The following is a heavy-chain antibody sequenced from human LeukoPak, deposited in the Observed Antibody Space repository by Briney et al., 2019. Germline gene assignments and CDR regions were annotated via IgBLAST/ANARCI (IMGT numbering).Heavy chain of an antibody. CDR1: GYIFINHG. J-gene: IGHJ4*02. Sequence: ASVKVSCKASGYIFINHGISWVRQAPGQGLEWMGWISAYNGRTEFAPKFQDRVTMSTDTSTTTAYMELRSLTSDDTAVYYCARDLRLFDYWGQGTLVTVSS. D-gene: IGHD3-3*01. V-gene: IGHV1-18*01. CDR3: ARDLRLFDY. CDR2: ISAYNGRT.